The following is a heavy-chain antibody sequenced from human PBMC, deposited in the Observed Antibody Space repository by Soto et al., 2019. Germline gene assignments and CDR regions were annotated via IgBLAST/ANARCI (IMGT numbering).Heavy chain of an antibody. CDR3: ARDLAVAGIDY. CDR2: IIPILGIA. J-gene: IGHJ4*02. CDR1: GGTFSSYT. Sequence: QVQLVQSGAEVKKPGSSVKVSCKASGGTFSSYTISWVRQAPGQGLEWMGRIIPILGIANYAQKCQSRVTITADKSTSTAYMELSSLRAEDTAVYYCARDLAVAGIDYWGQGTLVTVSS. D-gene: IGHD6-19*01. V-gene: IGHV1-69*08.